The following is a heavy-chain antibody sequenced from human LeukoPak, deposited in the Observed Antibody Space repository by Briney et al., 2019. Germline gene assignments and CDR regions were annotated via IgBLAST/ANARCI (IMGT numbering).Heavy chain of an antibody. J-gene: IGHJ6*02. D-gene: IGHD3-10*01. V-gene: IGHV1-8*02. CDR3: AIVGYYGSGSSYGMDV. CDR2: MNPNSGNT. CDR1: GGTFSNYA. Sequence: GSSVKASCKPSGGTFSNYAISWVRQAPRQRLEWMRWMNPNSGNTGYAQKFQGTVTMTRNTSISTAYMELSSLRSEDTAVYYCAIVGYYGSGSSYGMDVWGQGTTVTVSS.